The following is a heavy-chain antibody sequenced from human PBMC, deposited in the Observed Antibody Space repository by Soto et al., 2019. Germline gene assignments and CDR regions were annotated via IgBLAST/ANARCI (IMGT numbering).Heavy chain of an antibody. Sequence: ASVKVSCKASGYTFTSYGISWVRQAPGQGLEWMGWISSYNGNTNYAQKVQGRVTMTTDKSTSTTYMELRSLRSDDTAVYYCARGPRYCSTTSCFSGVTWFDPPGQGSLVIVSA. D-gene: IGHD2-2*01. CDR3: ARGPRYCSTTSCFSGVTWFDP. J-gene: IGHJ5*02. CDR2: ISSYNGNT. CDR1: GYTFTSYG. V-gene: IGHV1-18*04.